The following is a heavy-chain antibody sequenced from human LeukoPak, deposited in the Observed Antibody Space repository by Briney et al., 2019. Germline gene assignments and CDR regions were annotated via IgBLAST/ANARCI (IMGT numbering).Heavy chain of an antibody. V-gene: IGHV3-NL1*01. CDR3: ARGYGPLRGSGSYYADPKDDAFDI. CDR2: IYSGGST. CDR1: GFTFSSYG. D-gene: IGHD3-10*01. Sequence: PGGSLRLSCVASGFTFSSYGMHWVRQAPGKGLEWVSVIYSGGSTYYADSVKGRFTISRDNSKNTLYLQMNSLRAEDTAVYYCARGYGPLRGSGSYYADPKDDAFDIWGQGTMVTVSS. J-gene: IGHJ3*02.